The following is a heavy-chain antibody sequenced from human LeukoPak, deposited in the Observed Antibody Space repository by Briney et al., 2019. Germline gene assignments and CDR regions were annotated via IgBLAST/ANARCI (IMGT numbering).Heavy chain of an antibody. Sequence: PSETLSLTCTVSGGSISSYYWSWIRQPPGKGLEWIGYIYYSGSTNYNPSLKSRVTISVDTSKNQFSLRLSSVTAADTAVFYCASLYCSSTSCYFDYWGQGALLTVSS. J-gene: IGHJ4*02. CDR2: IYYSGST. CDR1: GGSISSYY. V-gene: IGHV4-59*01. D-gene: IGHD2-2*01. CDR3: ASLYCSSTSCYFDY.